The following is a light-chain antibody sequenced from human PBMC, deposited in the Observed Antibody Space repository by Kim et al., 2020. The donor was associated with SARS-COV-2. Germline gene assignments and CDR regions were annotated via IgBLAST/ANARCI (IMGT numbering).Light chain of an antibody. Sequence: IQLTQSPSSLSASVGDRVIITCRVSRAIYNHLAWYQQKPGKVPKLLIYAASSLQSGAPSRFSGSGYGTDFTLTISSLQPEDFATYYCQHLNSYPITFGGGTKVDIK. CDR3: QHLNSYPIT. CDR1: RAIYNH. J-gene: IGKJ4*01. CDR2: AAS. V-gene: IGKV1-9*01.